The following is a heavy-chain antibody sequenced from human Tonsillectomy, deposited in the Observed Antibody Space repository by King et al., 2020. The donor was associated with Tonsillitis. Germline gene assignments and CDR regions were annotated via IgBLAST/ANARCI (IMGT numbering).Heavy chain of an antibody. J-gene: IGHJ4*02. V-gene: IGHV3-30*01. CDR3: ARELGRSGYPFDY. Sequence: VQLVESGGGVVQPGRSLRLSCAASGFMFSSNTMHWVRQAPGKGLEWVAIISYDGSNKYYADSVKGRFTISRDNSKNTLYLQMNSLTDDDTAVYYCARELGRSGYPFDYWGQGTLLTVSS. D-gene: IGHD3-22*01. CDR2: ISYDGSNK. CDR1: GFMFSSNT.